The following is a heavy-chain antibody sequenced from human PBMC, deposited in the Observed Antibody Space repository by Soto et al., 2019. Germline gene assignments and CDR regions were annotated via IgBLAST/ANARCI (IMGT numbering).Heavy chain of an antibody. CDR3: ARAPIGYSSSLSLDP. CDR1: GYTFTGYY. V-gene: IGHV1-2*04. Sequence: QVQLVQSGAEVKKPGASVKVSCKASGYTFTGYYMHWVRQAPGQGLEWMGWINPNSGGTNYAQKFQGWVTMTRDTSISTAYMELSRLRSDDTAVYYCARAPIGYSSSLSLDPWGQGTLVTVSS. CDR2: INPNSGGT. J-gene: IGHJ5*02. D-gene: IGHD6-13*01.